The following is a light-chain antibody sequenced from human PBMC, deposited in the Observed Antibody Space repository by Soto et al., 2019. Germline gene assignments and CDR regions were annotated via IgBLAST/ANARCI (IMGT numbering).Light chain of an antibody. Sequence: EIVMTQSPATLSVSPGERATLSCRASQSVSSSLAWYQQRPGQAPRLLIYGASTRATGIPARFSGSGSGTEVTLTISSLQSEDFAVSYCQQYNHWPPYTFGQGTKLEIK. CDR2: GAS. CDR3: QQYNHWPPYT. V-gene: IGKV3-15*01. J-gene: IGKJ2*01. CDR1: QSVSSS.